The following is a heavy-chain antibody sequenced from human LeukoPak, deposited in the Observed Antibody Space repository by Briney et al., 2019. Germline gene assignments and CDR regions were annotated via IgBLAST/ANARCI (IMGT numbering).Heavy chain of an antibody. J-gene: IGHJ4*02. D-gene: IGHD2-15*01. CDR2: INSDGSST. Sequence: GGSLRLSCAASGFTFSSYWMHWVRQAPGKGLVWVSRINSDGSSTSYADSVKGRFTISRDNAKNTLYLQMNSLRAEDTAVYYCARGGSGYCSAGSCYPTAYWGQGTLVTVSS. CDR1: GFTFSSYW. CDR3: ARGGSGYCSAGSCYPTAY. V-gene: IGHV3-74*01.